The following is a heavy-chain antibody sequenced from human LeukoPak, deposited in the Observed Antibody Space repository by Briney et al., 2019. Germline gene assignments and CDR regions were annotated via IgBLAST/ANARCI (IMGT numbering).Heavy chain of an antibody. CDR2: ISDSGVTT. D-gene: IGHD1-1*01. CDR1: GFTFSSYW. J-gene: IGHJ6*02. V-gene: IGHV3-23*01. CDR3: GKHRMETTTYDGMDV. Sequence: GGSLRLSCAASGFTFSSYWMHWVRQAPGKGLEWVSTISDSGVTTYYADSVKGRFTISRDNSKNTLCLQLNSLRAEDTAVYYCGKHRMETTTYDGMDVWGQGTTVTVSS.